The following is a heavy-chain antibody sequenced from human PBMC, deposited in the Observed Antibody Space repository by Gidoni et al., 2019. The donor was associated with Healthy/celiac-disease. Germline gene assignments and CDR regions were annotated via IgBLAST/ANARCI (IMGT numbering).Heavy chain of an antibody. CDR1: GGTFSSYA. Sequence: QVQLVQSGAEVKKPGSSVKVSCKASGGTFSSYAISWVRQAPGQGLEWMGGIIPIFGTANYAQKFQGRVTITADESTSTAYMGLSSLRSEDTAVYYCARGGPYCSSTSCSTSYYYYYGMDVWGQGTTVTVSS. CDR3: ARGGPYCSSTSCSTSYYYYYGMDV. V-gene: IGHV1-69*01. CDR2: IIPIFGTA. D-gene: IGHD2-2*01. J-gene: IGHJ6*02.